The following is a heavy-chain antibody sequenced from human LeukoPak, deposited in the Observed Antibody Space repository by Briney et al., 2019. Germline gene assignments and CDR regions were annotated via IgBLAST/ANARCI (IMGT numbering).Heavy chain of an antibody. CDR1: GFSFSSYA. V-gene: IGHV3-23*01. J-gene: IGHJ4*02. CDR3: AKVSRANYVDY. CDR2: ISGSGGNT. D-gene: IGHD3-16*01. Sequence: GGSLRLSCAASGFSFSSYAMSWVRQAPGKGLEWVSAISGSGGNTYYADSVRGRFTISRDNSKNTLYLQMNSLRAEDTAIYYCAKVSRANYVDYWGQGTLVTVSS.